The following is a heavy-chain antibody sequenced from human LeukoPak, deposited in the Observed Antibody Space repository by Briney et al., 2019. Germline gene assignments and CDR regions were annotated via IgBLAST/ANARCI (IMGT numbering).Heavy chain of an antibody. J-gene: IGHJ6*03. Sequence: SVKVSCKASGGTFSSYAISWVRPAPGQGLEWMGRIIPIFGTANYAQKFQGRVTITADKSTSTAYMELSSLRSEDTAVYYCATLRPNYYYYMDVWGKGTTVTVSS. CDR1: GGTFSSYA. D-gene: IGHD5-12*01. V-gene: IGHV1-69*06. CDR2: IIPIFGTA. CDR3: ATLRPNYYYYMDV.